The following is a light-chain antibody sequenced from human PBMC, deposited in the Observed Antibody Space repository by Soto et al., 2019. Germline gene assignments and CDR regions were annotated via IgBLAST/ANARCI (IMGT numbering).Light chain of an antibody. CDR2: DVN. J-gene: IGLJ3*02. CDR3: CSYAGTYTWL. V-gene: IGLV2-11*01. CDR1: SSDIGGYEY. Sequence: QSALTQPRSVSGSPGQSVTISCTGTSSDIGGYEYISWYQQHPGKAPKLMIYDVNKRPSGVPDRFSGSKSGSTASLTISGLQADDEADYYCCSYAGTYTWLFGGGTKLTV.